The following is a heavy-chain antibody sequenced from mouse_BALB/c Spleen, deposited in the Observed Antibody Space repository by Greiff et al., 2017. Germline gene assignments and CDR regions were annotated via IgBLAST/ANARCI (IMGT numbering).Heavy chain of an antibody. CDR2: ISSGGST. J-gene: IGHJ3*01. Sequence: EVQRVESGGGLVKPGGSLKLSCAASGFTFSSYAMSWVRQTPEKRLEWVASISSGGSTYYPDSVKGRFTISRDNARNILYLQMSSLRSEDTAMYYCARGGDYGKTPFAYWGQGTLVTVSA. CDR1: GFTFSSYA. CDR3: ARGGDYGKTPFAY. V-gene: IGHV5-6-5*01. D-gene: IGHD2-1*01.